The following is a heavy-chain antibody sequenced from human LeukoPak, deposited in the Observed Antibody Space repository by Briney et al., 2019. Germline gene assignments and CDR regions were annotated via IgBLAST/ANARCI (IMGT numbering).Heavy chain of an antibody. CDR3: ARHDDGDYALDY. J-gene: IGHJ4*02. CDR2: ISYSRST. D-gene: IGHD4-17*01. CDR1: GVSMSTNIFY. Sequence: SETLSLTCTVSGVSMSTNIFYWGWIRQPPGKGLEWIGSISYSRSTSYHPSLKSRVTISVDTSTNQFSLKLTSVTAAATAVYYCARHDDGDYALDYWGQGTLVTVSS. V-gene: IGHV4-39*01.